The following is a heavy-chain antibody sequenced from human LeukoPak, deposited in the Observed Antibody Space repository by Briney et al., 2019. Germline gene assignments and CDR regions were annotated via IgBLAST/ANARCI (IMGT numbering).Heavy chain of an antibody. CDR1: GGSIISYF. Sequence: SETLSLTCTVSGGSIISYFWTWIRQPAGRGLEWIGRIYTSGSTNYNPSLKSRVTMSVDTSKNQFSLKLSSVTAADTAVYYCARAGDSSGYEYYFDYWGQGTLVTVSS. V-gene: IGHV4-4*07. CDR3: ARAGDSSGYEYYFDY. CDR2: IYTSGST. D-gene: IGHD3-22*01. J-gene: IGHJ4*02.